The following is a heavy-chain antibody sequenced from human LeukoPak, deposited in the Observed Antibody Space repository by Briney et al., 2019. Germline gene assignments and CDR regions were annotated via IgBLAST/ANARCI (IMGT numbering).Heavy chain of an antibody. CDR3: ARIATGYCSGGSCYSGYNWFDP. CDR1: GGSFSGYY. CDR2: IYTSGST. V-gene: IGHV4-59*10. Sequence: PSETLSLTCAVYGGSFSGYYWSWIRQPAGKGLEWIGRIYTSGSTNYNPSLKSRVTMSVDTSKNQFSLKLSSVTAADTAVYYCARIATGYCSGGSCYSGYNWFDPWGQGTLVTVSS. D-gene: IGHD2-15*01. J-gene: IGHJ5*02.